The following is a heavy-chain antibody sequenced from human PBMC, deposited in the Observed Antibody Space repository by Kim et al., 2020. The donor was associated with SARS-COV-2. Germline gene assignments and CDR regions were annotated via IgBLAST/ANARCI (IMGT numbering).Heavy chain of an antibody. CDR3: ARQNYGSGVYVDY. J-gene: IGHJ4*02. Sequence: YTPSSQGHATISADKSISTAYLQWSSLKASDTAMYYCARQNYGSGVYVDYWGQGTLVTVSS. D-gene: IGHD3-10*01. V-gene: IGHV5-10-1*01.